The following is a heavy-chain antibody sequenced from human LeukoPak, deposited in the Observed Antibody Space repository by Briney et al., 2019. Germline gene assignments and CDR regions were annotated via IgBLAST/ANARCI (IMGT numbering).Heavy chain of an antibody. CDR3: ASSIAVAAAGGTFDI. Sequence: GESLKISCKGSGYSFTSYWIGWVRQMPGKGLGWMGIIYPGDSDTRYSPSFQGQVTISADKSISTAYLQWSSLKAPDTAMYYCASSIAVAAAGGTFDIWGQGTMVTVSS. CDR1: GYSFTSYW. D-gene: IGHD6-19*01. J-gene: IGHJ3*02. V-gene: IGHV5-51*01. CDR2: IYPGDSDT.